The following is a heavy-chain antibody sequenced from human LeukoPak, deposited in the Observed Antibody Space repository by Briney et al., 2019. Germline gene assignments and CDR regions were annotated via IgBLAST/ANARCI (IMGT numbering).Heavy chain of an antibody. D-gene: IGHD2-8*01. J-gene: IGHJ3*02. V-gene: IGHV1-2*06. CDR2: INPNNGGA. CDR1: GYTFTGQY. Sequence: ASVKVSCKASGYTFTGQYIHWVRQAPGQGLEWMGRINPNNGGANFAQKFQGRVTMSRHTSISTAYMELSRLRSDDTALYYCARNSKDCTNGICPRATAFDIWGQGTVVSVSS. CDR3: ARNSKDCTNGICPRATAFDI.